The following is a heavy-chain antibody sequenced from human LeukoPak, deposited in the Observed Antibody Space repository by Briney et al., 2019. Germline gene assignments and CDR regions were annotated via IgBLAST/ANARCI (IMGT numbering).Heavy chain of an antibody. CDR3: ARDSYRFGELTKYDY. J-gene: IGHJ4*02. D-gene: IGHD3-10*01. CDR2: IYSGGST. V-gene: IGHV3-66*01. Sequence: PGGSLRLSCAASGFTVGSNYMSWVRQAPGKGLEWVSVIYSGGSTYYADSVKGRFTISRDNSKNTLYLQMNSLRAEDTAVYYCARDSYRFGELTKYDYWGQGTLVTVSS. CDR1: GFTVGSNY.